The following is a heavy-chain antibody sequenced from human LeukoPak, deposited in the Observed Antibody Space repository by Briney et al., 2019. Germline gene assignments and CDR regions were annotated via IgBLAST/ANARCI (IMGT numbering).Heavy chain of an antibody. Sequence: GGSLRLSCAASGFTFSSYSMNWVRQAPGKGLEWVSSISSSSSYIYYADSVKGRFTISRDNAKNSLYLQMNSLRAEDTAVYYCARQPAYDFWSGPLAFDIWGQGTMVTVSS. J-gene: IGHJ3*02. D-gene: IGHD3-3*01. V-gene: IGHV3-21*01. CDR2: ISSSSSYI. CDR1: GFTFSSYS. CDR3: ARQPAYDFWSGPLAFDI.